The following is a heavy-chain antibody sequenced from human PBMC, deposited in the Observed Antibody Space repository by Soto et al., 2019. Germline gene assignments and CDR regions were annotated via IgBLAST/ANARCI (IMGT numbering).Heavy chain of an antibody. J-gene: IGHJ5*02. Sequence: GGSLRLSCVASGFTFSRYWMSWVRQAPGKGLEWVANIKEDGSEKYYVDSVKGRFTISRDNAKNSLYLQMNSLRAEDTAVYYCARALRFLVNWFDPWGQGTLVTVSS. D-gene: IGHD3-3*01. V-gene: IGHV3-7*04. CDR2: IKEDGSEK. CDR1: GFTFSRYW. CDR3: ARALRFLVNWFDP.